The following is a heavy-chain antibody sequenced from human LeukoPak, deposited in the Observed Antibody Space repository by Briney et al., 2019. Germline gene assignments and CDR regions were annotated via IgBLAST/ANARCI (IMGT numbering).Heavy chain of an antibody. V-gene: IGHV4-39*07. CDR3: ARVRVAARPFNWFDP. CDR2: INHSGST. CDR1: SGSISSSNYY. Sequence: SETLSLTCTVSSGSISSSNYYWSWIRQPAGKGLEWIGEINHSGSTNYNPSLKSRVTISVDTSKNQFSLKLSSVTAADTAMYYCARVRVAARPFNWFDPWGQGTLVTVSS. J-gene: IGHJ5*02. D-gene: IGHD6-6*01.